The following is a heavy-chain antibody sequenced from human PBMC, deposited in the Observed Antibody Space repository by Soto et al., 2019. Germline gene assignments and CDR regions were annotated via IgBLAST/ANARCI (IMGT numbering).Heavy chain of an antibody. CDR2: ISGNGANT. J-gene: IGHJ4*02. CDR1: GFTFINYA. D-gene: IGHD6-19*01. CDR3: AKDYGSSRYFFDY. Sequence: GGSLRLSCAASGFTFINYAMTWVRQAPGEGLEWVSTISGNGANTHYADSVKGRFSISRDNSKNTLYIQMNSLRADDTAVYYCAKDYGSSRYFFDYWGQGALVTVSS. V-gene: IGHV3-23*01.